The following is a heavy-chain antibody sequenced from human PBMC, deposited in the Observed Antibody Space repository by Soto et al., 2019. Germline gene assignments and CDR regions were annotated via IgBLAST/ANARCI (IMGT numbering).Heavy chain of an antibody. V-gene: IGHV4-30-4*01. CDR1: VGSISSGDYY. Sequence: SETLSLTCTVSVGSISSGDYYWIWIRHPPGKGLEWIGYIYYSGSTYYNPSLKSRVTISVDTSKNQFSLKLSSVTAADTAVYYCARSMTTVTLGVLWFDPWGQGTLVTVSS. D-gene: IGHD4-4*01. CDR3: ARSMTTVTLGVLWFDP. CDR2: IYYSGST. J-gene: IGHJ5*02.